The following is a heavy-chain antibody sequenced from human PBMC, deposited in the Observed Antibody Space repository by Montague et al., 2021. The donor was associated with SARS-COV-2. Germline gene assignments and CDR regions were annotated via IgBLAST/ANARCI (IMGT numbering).Heavy chain of an antibody. V-gene: IGHV6-1*01. CDR3: TQERGPGRTTWHYFDY. CDR1: GDSVASNIPA. D-gene: IGHD1-14*01. J-gene: IGHJ4*02. Sequence: CAISGDSVASNIPAWNWNRHSPSRGLERLGRTYYRSKWYNDCAVSVRSRITISPDTSKNQFSLQLNSVTPEDTAVYYCTQERGPGRTTWHYFDYWGQGTLVTVSS. CDR2: TYYRSKWYN.